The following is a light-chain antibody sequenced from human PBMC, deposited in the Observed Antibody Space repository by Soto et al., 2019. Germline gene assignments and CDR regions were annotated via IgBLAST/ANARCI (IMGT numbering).Light chain of an antibody. CDR2: GAS. CDR3: QQYGNSPQT. J-gene: IGKJ1*01. V-gene: IGKV3-20*01. CDR1: QSVSSNF. Sequence: ENVLTQSPGTLSLSPGERATLSCRASQSVSSNFLAWYQQKPGQAPRLLIYGASSRATGIPDRFSGSGSGTDFTLTISRLEPEDFAVYYCQQYGNSPQTFGQGTKVDIK.